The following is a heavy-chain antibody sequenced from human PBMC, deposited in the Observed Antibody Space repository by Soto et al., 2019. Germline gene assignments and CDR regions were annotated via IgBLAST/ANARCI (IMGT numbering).Heavy chain of an antibody. D-gene: IGHD5-12*01. Sequence: QVQLVQSGAELKKPGSSVKVSCKASGSTFSNHIITWVRQAPGQGLEWMGRFIPILDITNSTQKFQGRVTFTSDKSTTTAYMVVSSLSAEDTAVYYCARDSPIGITFSGHDAIAPRRQATLVTVSS. CDR2: FIPILDIT. J-gene: IGHJ5*02. CDR1: GSTFSNHI. V-gene: IGHV1-69*08. CDR3: ARDSPIGITFSGHDAIAP.